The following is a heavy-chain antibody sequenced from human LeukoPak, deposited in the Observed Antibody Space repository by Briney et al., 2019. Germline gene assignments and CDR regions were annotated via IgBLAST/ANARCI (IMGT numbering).Heavy chain of an antibody. J-gene: IGHJ3*02. CDR1: GGSISSYY. CDR2: IYYSGST. Sequence: SETLSLTCTVSGGSISSYYWSWIRQPPGKGLEWIGYIYYSGSTNYNPSLKSRVTISVDTSKNQFSLKLSSVTAADTAVYYCARCPAVVDAFDIWGQGTMVTVSS. CDR3: ARCPAVVDAFDI. V-gene: IGHV4-59*01. D-gene: IGHD6-19*01.